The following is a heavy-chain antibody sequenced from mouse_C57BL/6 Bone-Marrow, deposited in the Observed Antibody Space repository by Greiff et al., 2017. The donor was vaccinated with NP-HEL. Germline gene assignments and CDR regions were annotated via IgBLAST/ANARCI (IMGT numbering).Heavy chain of an antibody. D-gene: IGHD2-12*01. Sequence: QVTLKVSGPGILQSSQTLSLTCSFSGFSLSTSGMGVSWIRQPSGKGLEWLAHIYWDDHKRYNPSLKSRLTISKDTSRNQVFLKITSVDTADTATYYCAVYDGAYWGQGTLVTVSA. CDR3: AVYDGAY. CDR2: IYWDDHK. CDR1: GFSLSTSGMG. J-gene: IGHJ3*01. V-gene: IGHV8-12*01.